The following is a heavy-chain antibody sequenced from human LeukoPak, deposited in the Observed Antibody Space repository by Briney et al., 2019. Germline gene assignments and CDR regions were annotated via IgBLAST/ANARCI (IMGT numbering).Heavy chain of an antibody. CDR2: IYYSGST. Sequence: SETLSLTCTVSGGSISSSSYYWGWIRQPPGKGLEWIGSIYYSGSTYYNPSLKSRVTISVDTSKNQFSLKLSPVTAADTAVYYCASPGYSSSLTFGYWGQGTLVTVSS. J-gene: IGHJ4*02. CDR3: ASPGYSSSLTFGY. CDR1: GGSISSSSYY. D-gene: IGHD6-6*01. V-gene: IGHV4-39*07.